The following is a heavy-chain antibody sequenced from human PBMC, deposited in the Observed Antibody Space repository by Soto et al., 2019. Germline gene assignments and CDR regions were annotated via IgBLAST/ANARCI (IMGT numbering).Heavy chain of an antibody. J-gene: IGHJ6*03. D-gene: IGHD3-3*01. CDR2: INPSGGST. Sequence: ASVKVSCKASGYTFTSYYMHWVRQAPGQGLEWMGIINPSGGSTSYAQKLQGRVTMTRDTSTSTVYMELRSLRSEDTAVYYCARNAIFGESYYYYYYMDVWGKGTTVTVSS. V-gene: IGHV1-46*01. CDR3: ARNAIFGESYYYYYYMDV. CDR1: GYTFTSYY.